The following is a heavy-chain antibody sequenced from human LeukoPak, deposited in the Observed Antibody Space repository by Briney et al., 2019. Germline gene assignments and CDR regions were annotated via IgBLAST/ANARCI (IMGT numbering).Heavy chain of an antibody. CDR1: GFTFSSYG. Sequence: GGSLRLSCAASGFTFSSYGMHWVRQAPGKGLEWVAFIRYDGSNKYYADSVKGRFTISRDNSKNALYLQMNSLRAEDTAVYYCAKGSDGYYYDSSGYYWGQGTLVTVSS. CDR3: AKGSDGYYYDSSGYY. V-gene: IGHV3-30*02. D-gene: IGHD3-22*01. CDR2: IRYDGSNK. J-gene: IGHJ4*02.